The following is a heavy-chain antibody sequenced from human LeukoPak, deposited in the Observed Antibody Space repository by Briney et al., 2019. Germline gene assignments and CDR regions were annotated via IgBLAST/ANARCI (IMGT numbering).Heavy chain of an antibody. D-gene: IGHD4/OR15-4a*01. V-gene: IGHV4-4*07. CDR2: IYTSGST. J-gene: IGHJ5*02. CDR1: GGSISGYY. CDR3: ARGGVPGAGNWFDP. Sequence: KPSETLSLTCTVSGGSISGYYWNWIRQPAGKGLEWIGRIYTSGSTRYNPSLESRVTMSVDTSKNQFSLDLTSVTAADTAVYYCARGGVPGAGNWFDPRGQGTLVIVSS.